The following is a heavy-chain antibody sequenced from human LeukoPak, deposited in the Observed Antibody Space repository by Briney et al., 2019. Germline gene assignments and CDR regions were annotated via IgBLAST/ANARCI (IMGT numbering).Heavy chain of an antibody. J-gene: IGHJ4*02. V-gene: IGHV4-34*01. CDR2: INHSGST. Sequence: SETLSLTCAVYGGSFSGYYWSWIRQPPGKGLEWIGEINHSGSTNYNPSLKSRVTISVDTSKNQFSLKLSSVTAADTAVYYCARARIAAAGTPLLHWGQGTLLTVSS. CDR3: ARARIAAAGTPLLH. D-gene: IGHD6-13*01. CDR1: GGSFSGYY.